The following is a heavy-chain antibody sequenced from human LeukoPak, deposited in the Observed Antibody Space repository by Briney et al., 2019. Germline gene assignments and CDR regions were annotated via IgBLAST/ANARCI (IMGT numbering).Heavy chain of an antibody. CDR2: IYSGGST. CDR3: HCSGGSWKYFDY. Sequence: GGSLRLSCAASGFTVSSNYMSWVRQAPGKGLEWVSVIYSGGSTYYADSVKGRFTISRDNSKNTLYLQMNSLRAEDTAVYYCHCSGGSWKYFDYWGQGTLVTVSS. D-gene: IGHD2-15*01. CDR1: GFTVSSNY. V-gene: IGHV3-53*05. J-gene: IGHJ4*02.